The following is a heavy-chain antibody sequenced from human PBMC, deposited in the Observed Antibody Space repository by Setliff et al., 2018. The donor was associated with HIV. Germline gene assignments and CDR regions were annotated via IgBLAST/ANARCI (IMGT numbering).Heavy chain of an antibody. J-gene: IGHJ6*03. CDR1: GYSISTAYY. CDR3: ARHGAYEAYYDYMDV. CDR2: VYHSGTT. Sequence: PSETLSLTCAVSGYSISTAYYWGWIRQPPGKGLEWIGSVYHSGTTYDNPSLKSRVTISVDTSKNQFSLKLSSVTAADTAVYYCARHGAYEAYYDYMDVWGKGTTVTVSS. D-gene: IGHD5-12*01. V-gene: IGHV4-38-2*01.